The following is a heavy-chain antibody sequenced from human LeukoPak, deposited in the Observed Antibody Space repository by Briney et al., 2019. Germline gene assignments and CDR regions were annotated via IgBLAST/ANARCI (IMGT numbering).Heavy chain of an antibody. CDR2: INWNGGST. CDR1: GFTFGGYA. D-gene: IGHD3-10*01. V-gene: IGHV3-20*01. J-gene: IGHJ6*03. Sequence: PWGSLTLSCAASGFTFGGYARSWIRQTPGKGLEWVSGINWNGGSTGYADSVKGGFTFSNDNAKYSLYLEMNSLRAEDTALYHCARGGYVSGSYYYYYYYMDVWGKGTTVTVSS. CDR3: ARGGYVSGSYYYYYYYMDV.